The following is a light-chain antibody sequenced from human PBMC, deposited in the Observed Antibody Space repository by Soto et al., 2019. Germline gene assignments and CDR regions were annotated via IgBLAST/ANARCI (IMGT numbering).Light chain of an antibody. J-gene: IGLJ2*01. V-gene: IGLV2-18*02. Sequence: QSALTQPPSVSGSTGQSVTISCTGTSSDVGAYDRVSWYQQPPGTAPRVIIYDVSNRPSGVPDRFSGSKSGNTASLTISGLLPEDEAEYYCSSVTTWTTLVFGGGTKLTVL. CDR2: DVS. CDR3: SSVTTWTTLV. CDR1: SSDVGAYDR.